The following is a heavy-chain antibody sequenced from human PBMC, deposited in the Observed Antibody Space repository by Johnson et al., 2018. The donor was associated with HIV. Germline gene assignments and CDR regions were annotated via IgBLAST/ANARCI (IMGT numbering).Heavy chain of an antibody. CDR3: AKERSWAFDI. CDR1: GFSFGSYG. CDR2: ISYGGTYK. D-gene: IGHD7-27*01. J-gene: IGHJ3*02. V-gene: IGHV3-30*18. Sequence: QEQLVESGGGVVQPGRSLRVSCAASGFSFGSYGMHWVRQAPGKGLEWVAIISYGGTYKYYADSVKGRFTISRDNSNNTRYLQMNSLRAEDTAVYYCAKERSWAFDIWGQGTMVTVS.